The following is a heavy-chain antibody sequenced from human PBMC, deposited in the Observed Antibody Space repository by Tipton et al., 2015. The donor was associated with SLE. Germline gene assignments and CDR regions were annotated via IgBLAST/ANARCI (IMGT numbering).Heavy chain of an antibody. Sequence: GLVKPSETLSLTCTVSAGSLTNTNYYWGWIRQPPGKGLEWIGSFFYTGSTYHNPSLKSRVSFSIETSKFQFSLKMNSVTAADTAVYYCVRGDLGMRSMRAFDIWGQGTMVTVSS. V-gene: IGHV4-39*07. CDR1: AGSLTNTNYY. J-gene: IGHJ3*02. CDR3: VRGDLGMRSMRAFDI. D-gene: IGHD7-27*01. CDR2: FFYTGST.